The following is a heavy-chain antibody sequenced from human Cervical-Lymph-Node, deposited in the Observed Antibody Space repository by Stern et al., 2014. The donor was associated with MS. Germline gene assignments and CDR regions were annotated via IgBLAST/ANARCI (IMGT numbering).Heavy chain of an antibody. CDR2: ILRPIGTE. CDR1: GGV. CDR3: ARGTGDNWFDP. D-gene: IGHD3-10*01. Sequence: QLVQSGAVVKKPGSAVRVSCKAYGGVSWLRQAPGQGLEYMGGILRPIGTEHYAQRFQGRLTITADMSRNTTYMELRSLRSDDTAVYYCARGTGDNWFDPWGQGTLVSVSS. V-gene: IGHV1-69*06. J-gene: IGHJ5*02.